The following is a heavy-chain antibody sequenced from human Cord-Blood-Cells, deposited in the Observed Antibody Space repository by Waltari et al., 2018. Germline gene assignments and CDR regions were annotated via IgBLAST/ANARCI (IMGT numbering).Heavy chain of an antibody. V-gene: IGHV4-34*01. Sequence: QVQLQQWGAGLLKPSATLSLTCAVYGGSFSGYYWSWFRQPQGKGLEWIGEINHSGSTNYNPSLKSRVTISVDTSKNQFSLKLSSVTAADTAVYYCARGQRNYDFWSGYDAFDIWGQGTMVTVSS. CDR2: INHSGST. CDR3: ARGQRNYDFWSGYDAFDI. J-gene: IGHJ3*02. D-gene: IGHD3-3*01. CDR1: GGSFSGYY.